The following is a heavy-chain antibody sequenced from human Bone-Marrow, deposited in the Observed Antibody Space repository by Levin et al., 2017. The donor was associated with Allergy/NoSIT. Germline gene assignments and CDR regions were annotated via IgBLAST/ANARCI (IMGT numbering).Heavy chain of an antibody. J-gene: IGHJ4*02. V-gene: IGHV3-23*01. Sequence: HPGGSLRLSCAASGFTFSSYAMSWVRQAPGKGLEWVSAISGSGGSTYYADSVKGRFTISRDNSKNTLYLQMNSLRAEDTAVYYCAKVHSVTIFGVADFDYWGQGTLVTVSS. D-gene: IGHD3-3*01. CDR3: AKVHSVTIFGVADFDY. CDR1: GFTFSSYA. CDR2: ISGSGGST.